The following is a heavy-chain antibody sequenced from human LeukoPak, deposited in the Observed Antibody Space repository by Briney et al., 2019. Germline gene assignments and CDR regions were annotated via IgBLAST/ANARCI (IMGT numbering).Heavy chain of an antibody. Sequence: ASVKVSCKASGYTFTSYGISWVRQAPGQGLEWMGWISAYNGNTNYAQKLQGRVTMTTDTSTSTAYMALRSLRSDDTAVYYCARDLGGPYYYGSGSYYFGLPPNTYYFDYWGQGTLVTVSS. CDR2: ISAYNGNT. CDR1: GYTFTSYG. J-gene: IGHJ4*02. CDR3: ARDLGGPYYYGSGSYYFGLPPNTYYFDY. D-gene: IGHD3-10*01. V-gene: IGHV1-18*01.